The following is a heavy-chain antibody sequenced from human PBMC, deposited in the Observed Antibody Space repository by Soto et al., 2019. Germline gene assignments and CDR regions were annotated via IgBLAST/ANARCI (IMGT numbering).Heavy chain of an antibody. D-gene: IGHD3-10*01. J-gene: IGHJ4*02. CDR1: GGSFSGYY. CDR2: INHSGST. Sequence: QVQLQQWGAGLLKPSETLSLTCAVYGGSFSGYYWSWIRQPPGKGLEWIGEINHSGSTNYNPSLKTRVTISVVTSKNQFSLKLSSVTAADTAVYYCARGQGNYYGSGSYYLYYFDYWGQGTLVTVSS. V-gene: IGHV4-34*01. CDR3: ARGQGNYYGSGSYYLYYFDY.